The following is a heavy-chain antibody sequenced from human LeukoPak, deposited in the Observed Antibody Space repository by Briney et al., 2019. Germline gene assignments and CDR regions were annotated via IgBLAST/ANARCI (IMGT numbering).Heavy chain of an antibody. Sequence: PSETLSLTCAVYGGSFSGYYWSWIRQPPGKGLEWIGEIDHSGSTNYNPSLKSRVTISVDTSKNQFSLKLSSVTAADTAVYYCASVYDSSGYYPFWGQGTLVTVSS. V-gene: IGHV4-34*01. D-gene: IGHD3-22*01. CDR1: GGSFSGYY. J-gene: IGHJ4*02. CDR2: IDHSGST. CDR3: ASVYDSSGYYPF.